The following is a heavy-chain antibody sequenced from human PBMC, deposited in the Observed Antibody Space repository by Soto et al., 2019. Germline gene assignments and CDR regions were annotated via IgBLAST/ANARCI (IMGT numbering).Heavy chain of an antibody. CDR3: ARGDYGDYGRYFDY. V-gene: IGHV4-34*01. CDR2: INHSGST. D-gene: IGHD4-17*01. CDR1: GGSFSGYY. Sequence: LSLTCAVYGGSFSGYYWSWIRQPPGKGLEWIGEINHSGSTNYNPSLKSRVTISVDTSKNQFSLKLSSVTAADTAVYYCARGDYGDYGRYFDYWGQGTLVTVSS. J-gene: IGHJ4*02.